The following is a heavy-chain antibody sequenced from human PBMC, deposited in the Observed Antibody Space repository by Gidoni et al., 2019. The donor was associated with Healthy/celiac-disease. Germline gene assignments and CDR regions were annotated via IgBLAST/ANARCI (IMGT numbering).Heavy chain of an antibody. CDR3: ATTVWGPYSSSSTLTFDY. J-gene: IGHJ4*02. V-gene: IGHV1-24*01. CDR2: FDPEDGET. D-gene: IGHD6-6*01. Sequence: QVQLVQSGAEVKKPGASVKVSCKVSGDTPTEFSMHWVRQAPGKGLEWMGGFDPEDGETIYAQKFQGRVTMTEDTSTDTAYMELSSLRSEDTAVYYCATTVWGPYSSSSTLTFDYWGQGTLVTVSS. CDR1: GDTPTEFS.